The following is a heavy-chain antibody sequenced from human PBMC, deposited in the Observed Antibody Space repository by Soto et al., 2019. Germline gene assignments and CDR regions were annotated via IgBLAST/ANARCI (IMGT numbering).Heavy chain of an antibody. CDR3: ARDRITGTTSYYYGMDV. Sequence: ASVKVSCKASGYTFTSYGISWVRQAPGQGLEWMGWISAYNGNTNYVQKLQGRVTMTTDTSTSTAYMELRSLRSDDTAVYYCARDRITGTTSYYYGMDVWGQGTTVTVSS. CDR2: ISAYNGNT. D-gene: IGHD1-7*01. J-gene: IGHJ6*02. CDR1: GYTFTSYG. V-gene: IGHV1-18*01.